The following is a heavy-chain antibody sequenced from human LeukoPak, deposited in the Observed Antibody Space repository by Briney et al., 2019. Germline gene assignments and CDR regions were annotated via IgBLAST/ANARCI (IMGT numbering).Heavy chain of an antibody. J-gene: IGHJ4*02. V-gene: IGHV4-30-2*01. Sequence: SETLSLTCTVSGGSISSGGYYWSWIRQPPGKGLEWIGYIYHSGSTYYNPSLKSRVTISVDRSKNQFSLKLSSVTAADTAVYYCARGKWELPLDYWGQGTLVIVSS. CDR3: ARGKWELPLDY. CDR2: IYHSGST. D-gene: IGHD1-26*01. CDR1: GGSISSGGYY.